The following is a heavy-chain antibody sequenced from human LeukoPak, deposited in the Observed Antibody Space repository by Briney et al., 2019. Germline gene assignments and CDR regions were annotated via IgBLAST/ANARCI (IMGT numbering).Heavy chain of an antibody. CDR2: ISGSSTNI. CDR1: GFTFSSYS. D-gene: IGHD3/OR15-3a*01. CDR3: ARDRWEDWLPYY. Sequence: GGSLRLSCAASGFTFSSYSMIWVRQAPGKGLEWVSSISGSSTNIYYADSLKGRFTISRDNAANSVFLQMNALKAEDTAVYYCARDRWEDWLPYYWSQGALVTVSS. V-gene: IGHV3-21*01. J-gene: IGHJ4*02.